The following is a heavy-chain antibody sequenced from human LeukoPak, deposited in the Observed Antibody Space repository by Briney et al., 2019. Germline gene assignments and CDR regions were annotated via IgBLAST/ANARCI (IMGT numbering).Heavy chain of an antibody. V-gene: IGHV1-69*13. CDR3: AREQMATITDGDAFDI. Sequence: ASVKVSCKASGGTFGSYAISWVRRAPGQGLEWMGGIIPIFGTANYAQKFQGRVTITADESTSTAYMELSSLRSEDTAVYYCAREQMATITDGDAFDIWGQGTMVTVSS. J-gene: IGHJ3*02. CDR2: IIPIFGTA. CDR1: GGTFGSYA. D-gene: IGHD5-24*01.